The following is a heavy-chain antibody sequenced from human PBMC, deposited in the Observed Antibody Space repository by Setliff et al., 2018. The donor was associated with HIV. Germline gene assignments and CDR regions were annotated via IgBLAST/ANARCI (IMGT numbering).Heavy chain of an antibody. D-gene: IGHD3-3*01. Sequence: KSSETLSLTCAVYGGSFTSYYWSWIRQPPGKGLEWIGEISHSGSTNYNPSLESRVTMSVDTSKNQVSLNLSSVTAADTAVYYCARPGSGYYRRVGAFDIWGQGTMVTVSS. V-gene: IGHV4-34*01. CDR1: GGSFTSYY. CDR2: ISHSGST. J-gene: IGHJ3*02. CDR3: ARPGSGYYRRVGAFDI.